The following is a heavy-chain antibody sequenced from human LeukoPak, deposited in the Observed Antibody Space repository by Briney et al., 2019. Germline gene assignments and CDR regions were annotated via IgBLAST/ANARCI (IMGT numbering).Heavy chain of an antibody. CDR2: ISSSGSTI. Sequence: PGGSLRLSCAASGFTFSDYYMSWIRQAPGKGLEWVSYISSSGSTIYYADSVKGRFTISRDNAKNSLYLQMNSLRAEDTAVYYCFLRGSGSYYTRPLFDYWGQGTLVTVSS. D-gene: IGHD3-10*01. J-gene: IGHJ4*02. V-gene: IGHV3-11*01. CDR1: GFTFSDYY. CDR3: FLRGSGSYYTRPLFDY.